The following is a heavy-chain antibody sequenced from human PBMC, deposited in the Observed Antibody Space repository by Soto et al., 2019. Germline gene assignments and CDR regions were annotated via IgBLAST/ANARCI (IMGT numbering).Heavy chain of an antibody. CDR1: GGSISSSSYY. CDR3: ARTTASGYMDV. J-gene: IGHJ6*03. CDR2: ISFSGIT. D-gene: IGHD4-17*01. Sequence: SETLSLTCTVSGGSISSSSYYWSWIRQPPGKGLEWIGYISFSGITNYNPSLNSRVTISMETSKNQFSLKLSSVTAADTAIYYCARTTASGYMDVWGKGTTVTVSS. V-gene: IGHV4-61*05.